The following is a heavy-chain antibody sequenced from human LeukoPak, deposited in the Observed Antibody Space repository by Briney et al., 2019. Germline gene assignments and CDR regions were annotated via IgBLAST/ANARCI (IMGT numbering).Heavy chain of an antibody. V-gene: IGHV1-69*04. Sequence: SVKVSCKASGGTFSSYAISWVRQAPGQGLEWMGRIIPILGIANYAQKFQGRVTMTRDTSTSTVYMELSSLRSEDTAVYYCARDFTTTGGNWFDPWGQGTLVTVSS. CDR3: ARDFTTTGGNWFDP. J-gene: IGHJ5*02. CDR2: IIPILGIA. CDR1: GGTFSSYA. D-gene: IGHD4-17*01.